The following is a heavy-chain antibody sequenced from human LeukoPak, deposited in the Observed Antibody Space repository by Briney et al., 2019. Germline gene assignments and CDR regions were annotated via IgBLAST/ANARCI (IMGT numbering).Heavy chain of an antibody. Sequence: SETLSLTCTVSGGSISSYYWSWIRQSPGRGLEWIGYIHYSGSTNYNPSLKSRVTISVDTSKNQFSLKLSSVTAADTAVYYCARVASGSYDAFDIWGQGTMVTVSS. J-gene: IGHJ3*02. V-gene: IGHV4-59*01. CDR2: IHYSGST. CDR1: GGSISSYY. CDR3: ARVASGSYDAFDI. D-gene: IGHD1-26*01.